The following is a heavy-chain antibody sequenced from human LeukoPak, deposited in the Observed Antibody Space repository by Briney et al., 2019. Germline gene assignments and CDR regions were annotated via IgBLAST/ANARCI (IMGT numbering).Heavy chain of an antibody. CDR1: GYTFTSYG. J-gene: IGHJ5*02. D-gene: IGHD5-24*01. CDR2: ISPYNGNT. CDR3: AREGEEIAFDP. Sequence: ASVKVSCKASGYTFTSYGISWVRQAPGQGLEWLGWISPYNGNTKYAQKIQGRATMTTDTSTSTAYLELRSLRSEDTAVYYCAREGEEIAFDPWGQGTLVTVSS. V-gene: IGHV1-18*01.